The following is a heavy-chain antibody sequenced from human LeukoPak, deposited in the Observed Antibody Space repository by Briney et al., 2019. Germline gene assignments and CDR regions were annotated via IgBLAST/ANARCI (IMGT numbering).Heavy chain of an antibody. D-gene: IGHD1-20*01. Sequence: SETLSLTCAVSGGSISSSTYFWDWIRQSPGKRLEWISSFYYNGSTYYTPSFKSRLTISADMPKNQFTLNLNSVTAADTAVYYCARHMGITGTTYWGQGTLVTVSP. CDR1: GGSISSSTYF. CDR3: ARHMGITGTTY. J-gene: IGHJ4*02. V-gene: IGHV4-39*01. CDR2: FYYNGST.